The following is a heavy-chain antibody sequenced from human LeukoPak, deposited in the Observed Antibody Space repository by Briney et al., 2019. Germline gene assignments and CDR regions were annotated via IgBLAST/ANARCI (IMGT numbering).Heavy chain of an antibody. CDR1: GFTFSNHG. CDR2: ISPSGDIK. J-gene: IGHJ4*02. Sequence: GGTLRLSCATSGFTFSNHGMNWVRQAPGKGLEWVSGISPSGDIKYYADSVKGRFTISRDNSKNTAYLQMNSLKTEDTAVYYCWSSGSYSRPDYWGQGTLVTVSS. D-gene: IGHD1-26*01. V-gene: IGHV3-23*01. CDR3: WSSGSYSRPDY.